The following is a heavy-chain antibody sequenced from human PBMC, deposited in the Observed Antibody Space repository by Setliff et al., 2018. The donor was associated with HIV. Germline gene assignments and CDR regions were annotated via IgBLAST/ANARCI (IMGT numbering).Heavy chain of an antibody. Sequence: SVQVSCKAFGGTFSSYVISWVRQAPGQGPEWMGGIIPMYGVTNYAQKFQGRVTITTDESTSTAYMELSSLRSEDTAVYYCALPYCSGGNCWSSASLPPAGWFDPWGQGTLVTVSS. J-gene: IGHJ5*02. V-gene: IGHV1-69*05. CDR2: IIPMYGVT. CDR3: ALPYCSGGNCWSSASLPPAGWFDP. D-gene: IGHD2-15*01. CDR1: GGTFSSYV.